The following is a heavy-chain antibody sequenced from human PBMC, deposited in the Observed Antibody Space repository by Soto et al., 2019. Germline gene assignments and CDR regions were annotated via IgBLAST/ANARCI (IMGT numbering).Heavy chain of an antibody. CDR1: GGSISSYY. J-gene: IGHJ6*02. CDR2: IYYSGST. CDR3: ARADYEILTGSYAMDV. Sequence: SETLSLTCTVSGGSISSYYWSWIRQPPGKGLEWIGYIYYSGSTNYNPSLKSRVTISVDTSKNQFSLKLSSVTAADTAVYFCARADYEILTGSYAMDVWGQGTTVTVSS. V-gene: IGHV4-59*01. D-gene: IGHD3-9*01.